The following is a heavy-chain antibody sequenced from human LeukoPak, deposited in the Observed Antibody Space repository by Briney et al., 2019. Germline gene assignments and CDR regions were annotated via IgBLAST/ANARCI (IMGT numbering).Heavy chain of an antibody. D-gene: IGHD6-19*01. CDR2: IYSGGTT. CDR3: AKGSRIAVAAPLA. Sequence: PGGSLRLSCAASGFTVSSNYMSWVRQAPGKGLEWVSVIYSGGTTYYADSVKGRFTISRDNSKNSLYLQMNSLRAEDTALYYCAKGSRIAVAAPLAWGQGTLVTVSS. J-gene: IGHJ4*02. CDR1: GFTVSSNY. V-gene: IGHV3-53*05.